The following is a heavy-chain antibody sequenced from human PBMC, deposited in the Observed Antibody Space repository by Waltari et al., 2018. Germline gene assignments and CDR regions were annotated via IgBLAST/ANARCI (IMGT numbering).Heavy chain of an antibody. J-gene: IGHJ6*02. D-gene: IGHD5-18*01. V-gene: IGHV3-23*01. CDR2: ISGSGGST. CDR3: AKVLQDTAMVIRYYYYGMDV. Sequence: EVQLLESGGGLVQPGGSLRLSCAASGCTLSSYAMSWVRQAQGKGLEWVSAISGSGGSTYYADSVKGRFTISIDNSKNTLYLQMNSLRAEDTAVYYCAKVLQDTAMVIRYYYYGMDVWGQGTTVTVSS. CDR1: GCTLSSYA.